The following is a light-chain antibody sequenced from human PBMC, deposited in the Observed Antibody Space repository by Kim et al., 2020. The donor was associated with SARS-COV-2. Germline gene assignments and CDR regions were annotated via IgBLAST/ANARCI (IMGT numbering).Light chain of an antibody. CDR3: QVWDSSTWV. Sequence: SYELTQPLSVSVALGQTARITCGGNNIVTKNVHWYQQKPGQAPVLVMYRDTNRHSGIPERLSGSNSGNTATLTISRAQAGDEADYYCQVWDSSTWVFGGG. J-gene: IGLJ3*02. CDR2: RDT. V-gene: IGLV3-9*01. CDR1: NIVTKN.